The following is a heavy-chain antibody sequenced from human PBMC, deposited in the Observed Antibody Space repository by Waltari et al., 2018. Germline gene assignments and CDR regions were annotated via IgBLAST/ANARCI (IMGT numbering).Heavy chain of an antibody. Sequence: EVQLVESGGDLVQPGGSLKLSCAASGFTFRNNWMSWIRQAPGKGLEWGDNINGYGNEKYHLDSVKGRFTVSRDNVKNSLYLQMNNLRAEDTAVYFCARALASQQNDYWGQGTLVTVSS. CDR1: GFTFRNNW. J-gene: IGHJ4*02. CDR2: INGYGNEK. D-gene: IGHD1-1*01. CDR3: ARALASQQNDY. V-gene: IGHV3-7*01.